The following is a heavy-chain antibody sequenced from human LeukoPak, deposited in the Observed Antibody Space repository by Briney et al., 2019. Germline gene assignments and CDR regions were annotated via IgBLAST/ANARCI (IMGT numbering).Heavy chain of an antibody. D-gene: IGHD7-27*01. J-gene: IGHJ6*02. CDR2: IYGGGST. Sequence: SGGSLRLSCAAASGFTVSSNYMSWVRQAPGKGLEWVSVIYGGGSTSYADSVKGRFTFSRDTSKNTLYLQMNSLRPEDTAVYYCARVLGSYYYATDVWGQGTTVTVS. V-gene: IGHV3-66*02. CDR3: ARVLGSYYYATDV. CDR1: GFTVSSNY.